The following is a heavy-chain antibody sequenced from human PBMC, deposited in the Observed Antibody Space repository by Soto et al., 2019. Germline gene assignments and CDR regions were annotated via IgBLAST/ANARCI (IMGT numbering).Heavy chain of an antibody. J-gene: IGHJ6*02. CDR1: GFRFEDYA. V-gene: IGHV3-9*01. CDR3: AKDHYGSAIYGMDV. CDR2: IVWNSDII. Sequence: EVQLVESGGGLVQPGRSLRLSCAASGFRFEDYAMHWVRQAPGKGVQWVSGIVWNSDIIGYADSVKGRFTISRDNGKNSLYLQMNSLRPEDTALYYCAKDHYGSAIYGMDVWGQGTTVTVSS. D-gene: IGHD3-10*01.